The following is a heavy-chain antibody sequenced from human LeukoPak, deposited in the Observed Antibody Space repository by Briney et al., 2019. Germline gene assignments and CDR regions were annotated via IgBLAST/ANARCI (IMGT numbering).Heavy chain of an antibody. V-gene: IGHV3-23*01. J-gene: IGHJ4*02. Sequence: GGSLRLSCAASGFSFSSYAMSWVRQAPGKGLEWVSSIGGSGGSTYYADSVKGRFTISRDNSKNTPYVQMNSLTGEDTAVYYCAKGGSGSYYKKGLDYCGQGTLVTVSS. D-gene: IGHD3-10*01. CDR1: GFSFSSYA. CDR3: AKGGSGSYYKKGLDY. CDR2: IGGSGGST.